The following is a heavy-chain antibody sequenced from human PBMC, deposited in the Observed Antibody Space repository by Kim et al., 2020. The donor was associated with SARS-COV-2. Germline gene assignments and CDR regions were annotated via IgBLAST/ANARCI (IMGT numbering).Heavy chain of an antibody. CDR2: IYYSGST. CDR3: SRGYYYGSLSYYFNY. J-gene: IGHJ4*02. V-gene: IGHV4-59*13. CDR1: GGSISTYY. Sequence: SETLSLTCTVSGGSISTYYWSWIRQPPGKGPEWIGYIYYSGSTNYNPSLKSRVTISVDTSKNQFSLRLNSVTAADTAVYYCSRGYYYGSLSYYFNYWGQGTLVTVSS. D-gene: IGHD3-10*01.